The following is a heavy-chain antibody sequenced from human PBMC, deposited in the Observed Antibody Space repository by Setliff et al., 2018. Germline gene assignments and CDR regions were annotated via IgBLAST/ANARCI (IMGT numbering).Heavy chain of an antibody. J-gene: IGHJ4*02. CDR2: IHYRGTT. CDR3: ARTGTYRYFDY. V-gene: IGHV4-39*01. Sequence: SETLSLTCAVPGDSISSGTYYWAWIRQPPGKGLEWIGRIHYRGTTYSNASLASRLTISVDTAKNQFSLKLTSVTAADTAVYYCARTGTYRYFDYWGQGTRVTVSS. CDR1: GDSISSGTYY. D-gene: IGHD1-1*01.